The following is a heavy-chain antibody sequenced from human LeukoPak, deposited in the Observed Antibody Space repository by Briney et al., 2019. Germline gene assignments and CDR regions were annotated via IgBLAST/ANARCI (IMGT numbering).Heavy chain of an antibody. CDR2: ISAYNGNT. J-gene: IGHJ5*02. Sequence: ASLKVSCKASGYTFTNYGIHWVRQAPGQGLEWMGWISAYNGNTNSAQKLQGRVTMTEDTSTDTAYMELSSLRSEDTAVYYCATAVLDRGWWNWFDPWGQGTLVTVSS. V-gene: IGHV1-18*01. CDR3: ATAVLDRGWWNWFDP. D-gene: IGHD6-19*01. CDR1: GYTFTNYG.